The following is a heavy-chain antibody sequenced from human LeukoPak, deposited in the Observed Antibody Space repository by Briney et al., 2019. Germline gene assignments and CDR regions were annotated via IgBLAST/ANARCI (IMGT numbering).Heavy chain of an antibody. J-gene: IGHJ4*02. CDR1: GGSISSSSYY. CDR2: IYYSGST. Sequence: SETLSLTCTVSGGSISSSSYYWGWIRQPPGKGLEWIGSIYYSGSTYYNPSLKSRVTMSVDTSKNQFSLKLSSVTAADTAVYYCARGPYYFDTSGINDYWGQGTLVTVSS. CDR3: ARGPYYFDTSGINDY. V-gene: IGHV4-39*07. D-gene: IGHD3-22*01.